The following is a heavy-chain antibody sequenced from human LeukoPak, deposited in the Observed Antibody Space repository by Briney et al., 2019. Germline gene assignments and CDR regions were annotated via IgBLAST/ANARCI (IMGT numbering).Heavy chain of an antibody. CDR2: IRYDGLKE. CDR3: AKVQGTFSSYGYFDY. D-gene: IGHD2-21*01. Sequence: PGGSLRLSCATSGFSFSTYDMHWVRQAPGKGLEWVAHIRYDGLKERYADSVRGRVTVSRDNSKNTLYLQMNSLRAEDTAVYYCAKVQGTFSSYGYFDYWGQGTLVPVSS. V-gene: IGHV3-30*02. CDR1: GFSFSTYD. J-gene: IGHJ4*02.